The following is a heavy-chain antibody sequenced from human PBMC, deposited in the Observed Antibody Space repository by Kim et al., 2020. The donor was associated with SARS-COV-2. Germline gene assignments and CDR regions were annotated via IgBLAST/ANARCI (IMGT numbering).Heavy chain of an antibody. CDR1: GFTFSSYA. J-gene: IGHJ4*02. Sequence: GGSLRLSCAASGFTFSSYAMSWVRQAPGKGLEWVSAISGSGGSTYYADSVKGRFTISRDNSKNTLYLQMNSLRAEDTAVYYCAKDGVTFGGVIVRVYFDYWGQGTLVTVSS. CDR2: ISGSGGST. V-gene: IGHV3-23*01. CDR3: AKDGVTFGGVIVRVYFDY. D-gene: IGHD3-16*02.